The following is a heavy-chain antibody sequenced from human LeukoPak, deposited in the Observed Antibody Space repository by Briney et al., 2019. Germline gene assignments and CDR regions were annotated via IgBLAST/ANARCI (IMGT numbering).Heavy chain of an antibody. D-gene: IGHD4-11*01. V-gene: IGHV1-18*01. CDR2: ISAYNGNT. CDR3: ARDKAVTTELTQYFHH. J-gene: IGHJ1*01. Sequence: GASVTVSCKACGYTFTSYGISWVRQAHGQGLEWMRWISAYNGNTNYAQKLQGRVTMTTDTSTSTAYMDLRSLRSDDTAVYYCARDKAVTTELTQYFHHWGQGTLVTVSS. CDR1: GYTFTSYG.